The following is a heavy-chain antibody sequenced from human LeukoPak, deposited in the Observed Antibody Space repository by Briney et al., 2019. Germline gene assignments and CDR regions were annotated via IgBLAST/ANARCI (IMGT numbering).Heavy chain of an antibody. D-gene: IGHD2-2*02. V-gene: IGHV1-18*01. CDR3: ARVHCSSTSCYTTFDY. Sequence: ASVKVSCKASGYTFTSYGISWVRQAPGQGLEWMGWISAYNGNTNYAQKLQGRVTMTTDTSTSTAYMELRSLRSDDTAVYYCARVHCSSTSCYTTFDYWGQGTLVTVSS. J-gene: IGHJ4*02. CDR1: GYTFTSYG. CDR2: ISAYNGNT.